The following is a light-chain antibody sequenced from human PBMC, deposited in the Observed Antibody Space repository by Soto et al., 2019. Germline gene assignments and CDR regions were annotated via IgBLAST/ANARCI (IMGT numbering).Light chain of an antibody. CDR1: SSDVGGYNY. Sequence: QSALTQPASVSGSPGQSITISRTGTSSDVGGYNYVSWYQQHPGKAPKLMIYDVSNRPSGVSNRFSGSKSGNTASLTISGLQAEDEADYYCSSYTGSSTPLVFGGGTKVTVL. V-gene: IGLV2-14*01. CDR2: DVS. J-gene: IGLJ2*01. CDR3: SSYTGSSTPLV.